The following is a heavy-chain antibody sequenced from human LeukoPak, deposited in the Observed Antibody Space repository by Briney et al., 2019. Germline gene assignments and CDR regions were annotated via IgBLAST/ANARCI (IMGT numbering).Heavy chain of an antibody. D-gene: IGHD3-10*01. CDR3: ARRNYYGSGSYNYFDY. J-gene: IGHJ4*02. CDR2: IYHSGST. Sequence: PSGTLSLTSAVSGGSISSSNWWSWVRQPPGKGLEWIGEIYHSGSTNYNPSLKSRVTISVDKSKNQFSLKLSSVTAADTAVYYCARRNYYGSGSYNYFDYWGQGTLVTVSS. CDR1: GGSISSSNW. V-gene: IGHV4-4*02.